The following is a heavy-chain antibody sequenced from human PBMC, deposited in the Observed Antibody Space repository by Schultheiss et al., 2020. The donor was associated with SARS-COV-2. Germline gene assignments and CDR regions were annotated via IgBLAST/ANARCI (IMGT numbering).Heavy chain of an antibody. Sequence: GESLKISCKASGYTFTGYYMHWVRQAPGQGLEWMGWINPNSGGTNYAQKFQGRVTMTRDTSISTAYMELSRLRSDDTAVYYCARATGDWGTGATGVFDLWGRGTLVTVSS. CDR3: ARATGDWGTGATGVFDL. D-gene: IGHD7-27*01. CDR1: GYTFTGYY. J-gene: IGHJ2*01. V-gene: IGHV1-2*02. CDR2: INPNSGGT.